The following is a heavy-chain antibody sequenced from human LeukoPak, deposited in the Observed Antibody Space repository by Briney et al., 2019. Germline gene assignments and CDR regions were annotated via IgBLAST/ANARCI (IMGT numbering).Heavy chain of an antibody. J-gene: IGHJ4*02. CDR1: GLTFNNYA. V-gene: IGHV3-23*01. Sequence: GGSLRLSCAVSGLTFNNYAMSWVRQAPGKGLEWVSAISKSGDHTYYAASAKGRFTIYRDNSKNTQYLQMNSLRAEDTAVYYCAKVDFGDYEFDHWGQGTLVTVSS. CDR3: AKVDFGDYEFDH. CDR2: ISKSGDHT. D-gene: IGHD4-17*01.